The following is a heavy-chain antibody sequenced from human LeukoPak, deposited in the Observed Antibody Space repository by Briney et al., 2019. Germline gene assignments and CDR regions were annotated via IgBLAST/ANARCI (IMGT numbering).Heavy chain of an antibody. Sequence: PSETLSLTCAVSGYSISSGYYWGWIRQPPGKGLEWIGSIYHSGSTYYNPSLKSRVTISVDTSKNQFSLKLSSVTAADTAVYYCARDPVYDILTGYHRYYYYMDVWGKGTTVTVSS. CDR1: GYSISSGYY. V-gene: IGHV4-38-2*02. CDR2: IYHSGST. CDR3: ARDPVYDILTGYHRYYYYMDV. J-gene: IGHJ6*03. D-gene: IGHD3-9*01.